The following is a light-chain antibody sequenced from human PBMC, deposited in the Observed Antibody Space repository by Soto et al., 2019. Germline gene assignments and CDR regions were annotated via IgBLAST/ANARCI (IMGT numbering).Light chain of an antibody. Sequence: DIQMTQSPASLSASVGDRIIITCRASQDIATYLNWYQQTPGQAPKLLIYSASTLQVGVPSRFSGSGSGTHFTLTVACLQPEYLGSYYCRQASSRWSFGQGTKVEI. CDR2: SAS. J-gene: IGKJ1*01. V-gene: IGKV1-39*01. CDR1: QDIATY. CDR3: RQASSRWS.